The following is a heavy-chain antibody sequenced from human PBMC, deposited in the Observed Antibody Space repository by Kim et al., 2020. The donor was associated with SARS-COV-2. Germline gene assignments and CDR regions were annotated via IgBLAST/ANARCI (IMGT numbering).Heavy chain of an antibody. CDR3: ARRDRRDGYNSDY. CDR1: GGSISSGGYY. J-gene: IGHJ4*02. CDR2: IYYSGST. Sequence: SETLSLTCTVSGGSISSGGYYWSWIRQHPGKGLEWIGYIYYSGSTYYNPSLKSRVTISVDTSKNQFSLKLSSVTAADTAVYYCARRDRRDGYNSDYWGQGTLVTVSS. V-gene: IGHV4-31*03. D-gene: IGHD5-12*01.